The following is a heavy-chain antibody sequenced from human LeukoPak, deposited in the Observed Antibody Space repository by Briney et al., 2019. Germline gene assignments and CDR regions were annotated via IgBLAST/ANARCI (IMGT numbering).Heavy chain of an antibody. CDR1: GGSFSGYY. V-gene: IGHV4-34*01. D-gene: IGHD4-17*01. Sequence: SETLSLTCAVYGGSFSGYYWSWIRQPPGKGLEWIGSFYYSGSTYYNPSLKSRITISVDTSKNQFSLKLSSVTAADTAVYYCARLFYGDYYFDYWGQGTLVTVSS. J-gene: IGHJ4*02. CDR3: ARLFYGDYYFDY. CDR2: FYYSGST.